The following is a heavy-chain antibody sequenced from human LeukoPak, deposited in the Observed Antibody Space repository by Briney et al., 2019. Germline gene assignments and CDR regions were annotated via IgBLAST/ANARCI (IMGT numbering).Heavy chain of an antibody. Sequence: GGSLRLSCAASGFTFSSYEMNWVRQAPGKGLEWVSYISSSGSTIYYADSVKGRFTISRDNAKNSLYLQMNSLRAEDTALYYCARAVWSGYSGNYYYYYMDVWGKGTTVTVSS. D-gene: IGHD3-3*01. V-gene: IGHV3-48*03. J-gene: IGHJ6*03. CDR1: GFTFSSYE. CDR3: ARAVWSGYSGNYYYYYMDV. CDR2: ISSSGSTI.